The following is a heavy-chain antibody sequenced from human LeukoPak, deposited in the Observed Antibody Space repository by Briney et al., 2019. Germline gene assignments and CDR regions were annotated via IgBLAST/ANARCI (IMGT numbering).Heavy chain of an antibody. CDR3: AKDYSGDCWYDTFDI. J-gene: IGHJ3*02. D-gene: IGHD2-21*02. V-gene: IGHV3-23*01. CDR2: LSGSGDST. Sequence: GGSLRLSCAASGFTFSTYAMSWVRQAPGKGLEWVSALSGSGDSTYYANSVKGRFTISRDNSKNTLYLQINSLRAEDTAVYYCAKDYSGDCWYDTFDIWGQGTMVTVSS. CDR1: GFTFSTYA.